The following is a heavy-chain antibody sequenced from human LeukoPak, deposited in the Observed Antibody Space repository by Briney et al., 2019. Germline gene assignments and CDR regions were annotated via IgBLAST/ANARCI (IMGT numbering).Heavy chain of an antibody. J-gene: IGHJ6*02. CDR2: ISAYNGNT. Sequence: ASVKVSCKASGYTFTSYGISWVRQAPGQGLEWMGWISAYNGNTNYAQKLQGRVTMTTDTSTSTAYMELRSLRSDDTAVYYCARDGSEMVRGPEIQLVVGYYYYGMDVWGQGTTVTVSS. D-gene: IGHD3-10*01. V-gene: IGHV1-18*01. CDR3: ARDGSEMVRGPEIQLVVGYYYYGMDV. CDR1: GYTFTSYG.